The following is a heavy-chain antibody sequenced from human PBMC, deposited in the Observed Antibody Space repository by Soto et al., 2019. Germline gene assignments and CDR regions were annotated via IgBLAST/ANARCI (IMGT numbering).Heavy chain of an antibody. Sequence: PVKVSGNAYGYTFTGYYMNWVRQAPGQGLEWMGWINPNSGGTNYAQKFQGRVTMTRDTSISTAYMELSRLRSDDTAVYYCARDAVSGQLFFDYWGQGTLVTESS. J-gene: IGHJ4*02. CDR1: GYTFTGYY. CDR2: INPNSGGT. V-gene: IGHV1-2*02. D-gene: IGHD3-10*01. CDR3: ARDAVSGQLFFDY.